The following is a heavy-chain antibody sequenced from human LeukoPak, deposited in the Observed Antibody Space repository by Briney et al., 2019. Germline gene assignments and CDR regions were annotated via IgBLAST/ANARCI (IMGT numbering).Heavy chain of an antibody. D-gene: IGHD3-3*01. J-gene: IGHJ3*02. CDR3: AKAPPGAGITDAFDI. CDR2: ICGSGGTT. V-gene: IGHV3-23*01. CDR1: GFTFSSYA. Sequence: GGSLRLSCAASGFTFSSYAMSWVRQTPGKGLEWVSAICGSGGTTYYEDSVKGRVTISRDNSKNTLYLQTNSLRAEDTAVYYCAKAPPGAGITDAFDIWGQGTMVTVSS.